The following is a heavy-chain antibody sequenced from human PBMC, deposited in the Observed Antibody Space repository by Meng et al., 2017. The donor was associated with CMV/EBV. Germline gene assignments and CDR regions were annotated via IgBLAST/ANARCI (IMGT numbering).Heavy chain of an antibody. V-gene: IGHV4-34*01. D-gene: IGHD4-11*01. CDR1: DGSVSGYY. Sequence: QVALALWWGSRLTSSTDLSLTCGGYDGSVSGYYWSGIRQPPGKGLEWIGEITHSASTNYKPSLKSRVTISVDTSKDQFSLKMSSVTAAYTAVYYCARRDYSNHYYFDYWGQGTLVTVSS. CDR2: ITHSAST. CDR3: ARRDYSNHYYFDY. J-gene: IGHJ4*02.